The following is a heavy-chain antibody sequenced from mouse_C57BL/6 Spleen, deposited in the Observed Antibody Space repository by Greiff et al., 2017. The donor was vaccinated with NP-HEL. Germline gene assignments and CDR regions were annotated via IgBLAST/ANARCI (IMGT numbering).Heavy chain of an antibody. J-gene: IGHJ4*01. Sequence: EVQVVESGGDLVKPGGSLKLSCAASGFTFSSYGMSWFRQTPDKRLEWVATISSGGSYPYIPDSVKGRFTSSRDNAKNTLYLQMSSLKSEDTAMYYCARDGTYAMDYWGQGTSVTVSS. CDR1: GFTFSSYG. CDR2: ISSGGSYP. CDR3: ARDGTYAMDY. D-gene: IGHD1-1*01. V-gene: IGHV5-6*01.